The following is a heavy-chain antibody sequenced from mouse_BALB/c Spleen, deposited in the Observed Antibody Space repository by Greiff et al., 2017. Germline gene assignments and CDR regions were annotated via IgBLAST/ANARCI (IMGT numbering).Heavy chain of an antibody. Sequence: EVMLVESGGGLVKPGGSLKLSCAASGFTFSSYTMSWVRQTPEKRLEWVATISSGGSYTYYPDSVKGRFTISRDNAKNTLYLQMSSLKSEDTAMYYCTRDLFYDYDGDYAMDYWGQGTSVTVSS. CDR1: GFTFSSYT. D-gene: IGHD2-4*01. J-gene: IGHJ4*01. V-gene: IGHV5-6-4*01. CDR3: TRDLFYDYDGDYAMDY. CDR2: ISSGGSYT.